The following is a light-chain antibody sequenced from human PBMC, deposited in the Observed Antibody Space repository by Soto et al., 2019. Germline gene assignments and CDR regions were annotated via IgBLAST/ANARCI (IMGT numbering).Light chain of an antibody. CDR1: QSISSW. J-gene: IGKJ4*01. Sequence: DIQMTQSPSTLSASVGDRVTITCRASQSISSWLAWYQQKPGKAPKLLIYDASSLESGVPSRFSGSGSGTEFTLTISSLQPDDFATYYCQQYNSYSPSFGGGTRWISN. CDR2: DAS. CDR3: QQYNSYSPS. V-gene: IGKV1-5*01.